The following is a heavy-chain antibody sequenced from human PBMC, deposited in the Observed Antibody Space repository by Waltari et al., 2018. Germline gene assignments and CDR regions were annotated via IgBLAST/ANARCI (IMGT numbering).Heavy chain of an antibody. J-gene: IGHJ4*02. CDR2: ISSNGCST. CDR1: GFTFSSYA. CDR3: VRVEY. D-gene: IGHD3-3*01. V-gene: IGHV3-64*07. Sequence: EVQLVESGGGLVQPGGSLSLSCAASGFTFSSYAMHWVRQAPGKGMEYVSAISSNGCSTDYADSVKGRVTISRDNSKNTLYLQMGSLRAEDMAVYYCVRVEYWGQGTLVTVSS.